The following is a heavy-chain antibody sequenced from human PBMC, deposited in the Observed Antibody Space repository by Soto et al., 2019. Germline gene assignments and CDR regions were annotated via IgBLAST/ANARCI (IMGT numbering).Heavy chain of an antibody. V-gene: IGHV4-4*07. J-gene: IGHJ5*02. CDR3: ARDLYYDFWSGSRGNWFDP. Sequence: SETLSLPCPVSGGSMSSYYWSWIRQPAGKGLEWIGRIYTSGSTNYNPSLKSRVTMSVDTSKNQFSLKLSSVTAADTAVYYCARDLYYDFWSGSRGNWFDPWGQGTLVTVSS. CDR1: GGSMSSYY. D-gene: IGHD3-3*01. CDR2: IYTSGST.